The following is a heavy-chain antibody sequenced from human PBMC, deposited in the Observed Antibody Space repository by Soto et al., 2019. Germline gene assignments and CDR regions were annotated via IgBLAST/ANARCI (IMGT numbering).Heavy chain of an antibody. Sequence: SETLSLTCAVYGGSFSGYYWSWIRQPPGKGLEWIGEMNHGGTTNYNPSLKSRVTLSVDTSKNQFSLKLNSVTAADTAVYYCARGVYCSSTSCYWGMDVWGQGTTVTVSS. J-gene: IGHJ6*02. D-gene: IGHD2-2*01. CDR2: MNHGGTT. CDR3: ARGVYCSSTSCYWGMDV. CDR1: GGSFSGYY. V-gene: IGHV4-34*01.